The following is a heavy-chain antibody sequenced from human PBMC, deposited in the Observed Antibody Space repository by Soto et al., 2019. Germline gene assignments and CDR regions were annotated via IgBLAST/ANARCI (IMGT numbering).Heavy chain of an antibody. CDR1: GFTFSSYE. D-gene: IGHD6-6*01. V-gene: IGHV3-48*03. Sequence: PEGSLRLSCAASGFTFSSYEMNWVRQAPGKGLEWVSYISSSGSTIYYADSVKGRFTISRDNAKNSLYLQMNSLRAEDTAVYYCARDGSSIAARSFDYLGQGTLVTVSS. CDR2: ISSSGSTI. J-gene: IGHJ4*02. CDR3: ARDGSSIAARSFDY.